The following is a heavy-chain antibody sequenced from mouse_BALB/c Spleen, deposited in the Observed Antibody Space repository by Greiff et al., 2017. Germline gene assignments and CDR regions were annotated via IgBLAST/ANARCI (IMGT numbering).Heavy chain of an antibody. V-gene: IGHV5-6-5*01. J-gene: IGHJ2*01. Sequence: DVKLVESGGGLVKPGGSLKLSCAASGFTFSSYAMSWVRQTPEKRLEWVASISSGGSTYYPDSVKGRFTISRDNARNILYLQMSSLRSEDTAMYYCARHYGSSYFDYWGQGTTLTVSA. D-gene: IGHD1-1*01. CDR2: ISSGGST. CDR1: GFTFSSYA. CDR3: ARHYGSSYFDY.